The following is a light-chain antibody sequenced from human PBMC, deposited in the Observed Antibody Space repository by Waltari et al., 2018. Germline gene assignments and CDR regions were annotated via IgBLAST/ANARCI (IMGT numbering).Light chain of an antibody. V-gene: IGLV3-1*01. Sequence: SYELTQPPSVSASPGQSASITCPGDQLRNKYLSSYQQKPCKSPVLIINQDTKRPSGIPERLSGSNSGNTATLTISGTQVMDEGDYYCQAWDTISAGLGGGTKLTVL. CDR3: QAWDTISAG. CDR1: QLRNKY. J-gene: IGLJ2*01. CDR2: QDT.